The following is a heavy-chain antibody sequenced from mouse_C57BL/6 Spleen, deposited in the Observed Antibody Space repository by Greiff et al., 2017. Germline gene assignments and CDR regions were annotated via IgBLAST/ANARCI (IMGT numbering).Heavy chain of an antibody. Sequence: VTLPQPGPALVKPGASVKFSCKAFGYPFSRSWMNWVRQRPGKGLEWIGRMYPGDGDTIYNGKFKGKATLTADKSSSTAYMQLSSLTSEDSAVYFCAYYFDYWGQGTTLTVSS. CDR3: AYYFDY. V-gene: IGHV1-82*01. CDR1: GYPFSRSW. J-gene: IGHJ2*01. CDR2: MYPGDGDT.